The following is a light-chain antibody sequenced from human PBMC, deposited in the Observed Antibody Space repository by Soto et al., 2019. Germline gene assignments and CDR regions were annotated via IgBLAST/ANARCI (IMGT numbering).Light chain of an antibody. CDR1: QGISSY. Sequence: IQVTQSPSSLSASVGDRVTITCRASQGISSYLAWYQQKPGKAPKLLIYAASTLQSGVPSRFSGSGSGTDFTLTISSLQPEDFATYYCQKLNSYPLTFGGGTKVEIK. CDR2: AAS. J-gene: IGKJ4*01. V-gene: IGKV1-9*01. CDR3: QKLNSYPLT.